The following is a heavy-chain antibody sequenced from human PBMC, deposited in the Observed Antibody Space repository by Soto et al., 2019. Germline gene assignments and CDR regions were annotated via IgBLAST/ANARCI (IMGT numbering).Heavy chain of an antibody. Sequence: QVHLVQSGAEGKKPGASVKVSCKGSGYAFTTYGITWVRQAPGQGLEWMGWISAHNGNTNYAQTLQGRVTVTRDTSTSTAYMELRSLRSDDTAVYYCARGRYGDYWGQGALVTVSS. CDR1: GYAFTTYG. D-gene: IGHD1-1*01. CDR3: ARGRYGDY. V-gene: IGHV1-18*01. J-gene: IGHJ4*02. CDR2: ISAHNGNT.